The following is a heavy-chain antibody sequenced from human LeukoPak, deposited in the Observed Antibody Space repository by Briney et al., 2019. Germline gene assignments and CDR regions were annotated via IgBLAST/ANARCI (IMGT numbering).Heavy chain of an antibody. CDR3: AKDSYGGNPTYFDY. CDR1: GFTFNTYW. V-gene: IGHV3-7*01. CDR2: VRQDGGEG. J-gene: IGHJ4*02. D-gene: IGHD4-23*01. Sequence: GGSLRLSYAASGFTFNTYWMTWVRQAPGRGLEWVANVRQDGGEGHYVDSVKGRFTVSRDNAENSLYLQLNSLRIEDTAVYYCAKDSYGGNPTYFDYWGQGTLVTVSS.